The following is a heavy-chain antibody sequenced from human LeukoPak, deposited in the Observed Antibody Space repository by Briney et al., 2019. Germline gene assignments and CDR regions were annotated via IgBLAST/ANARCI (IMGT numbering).Heavy chain of an antibody. D-gene: IGHD1-26*01. CDR3: ANLFREWELLNDY. CDR1: GYTFTGYY. V-gene: IGHV1-2*02. J-gene: IGHJ4*02. CDR2: INPNSGGT. Sequence: ASVKVSCKASGYTFTGYYMHWVRQAPGQGLEWMGWINPNSGGTNYAQKFQGRVTMTRDTSISTAYMELSRLRSDDTAVYYCANLFREWELLNDYWGQGTLVTVSS.